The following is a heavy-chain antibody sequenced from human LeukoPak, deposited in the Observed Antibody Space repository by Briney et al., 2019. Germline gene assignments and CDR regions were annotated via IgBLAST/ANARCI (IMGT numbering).Heavy chain of an antibody. CDR2: ISGSGGST. Sequence: GGSLRLSCAASGFTFSSYAMSWVRQAPGKGLEWVSAISGSGGSTYYADSVKGRFTISRDNSKNTLYLQMNSLRAEDTAVYYCAKYVLLWFGELWRAYYFDYWGQGTLVTVSS. J-gene: IGHJ4*02. D-gene: IGHD3-10*01. CDR1: GFTFSSYA. V-gene: IGHV3-23*01. CDR3: AKYVLLWFGELWRAYYFDY.